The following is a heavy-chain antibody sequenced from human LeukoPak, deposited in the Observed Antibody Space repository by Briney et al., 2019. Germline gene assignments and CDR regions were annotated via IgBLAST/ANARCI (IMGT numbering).Heavy chain of an antibody. Sequence: ASVKVSCKVSGYTLTELSMHWVRQAPGKGLEWMGGFDPEDGETIYAQKFQGRVTMTEDTSTDTAYMELGSLRSEDTAVYYCATDCGNSGAFDIWGQGTMVTVSS. CDR3: ATDCGNSGAFDI. D-gene: IGHD4-23*01. V-gene: IGHV1-24*01. CDR2: FDPEDGET. CDR1: GYTLTELS. J-gene: IGHJ3*02.